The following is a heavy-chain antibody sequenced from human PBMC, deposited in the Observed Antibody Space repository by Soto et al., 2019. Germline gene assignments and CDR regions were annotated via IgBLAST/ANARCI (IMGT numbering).Heavy chain of an antibody. J-gene: IGHJ4*02. CDR2: INGDGSGT. CDR1: GFTFTTYW. Sequence: GGSLRLSCEASGFTFTTYWMHWVRQAPGKGLVWVSRINGDGSGTSYADSVKGRFTISRDNGKNTLYLQMNSLRAEDTAVYYCAKGYSGYDYGYWGQGTLVTVSS. V-gene: IGHV3-74*01. D-gene: IGHD5-12*01. CDR3: AKGYSGYDYGY.